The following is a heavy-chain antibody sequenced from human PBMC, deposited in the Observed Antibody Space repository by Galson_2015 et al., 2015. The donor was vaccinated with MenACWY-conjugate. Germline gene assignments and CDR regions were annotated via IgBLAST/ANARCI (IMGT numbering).Heavy chain of an antibody. D-gene: IGHD3-16*01. CDR2: ISYAGSYT. V-gene: IGHV3-30*03. CDR1: GFTLSRSG. J-gene: IGHJ6*03. CDR3: AREAGGSSSTRGGYYCHMDV. Sequence: SLRLYSAASGFTLSRSGIHWVRQAPGKCLGWRLVISYAGSYTYYADSVKGRFTVSRDNSKNTLHLQLHSLRAEGTAVYYCAREAGGSSSTRGGYYCHMDVWGKGTPVTVAS.